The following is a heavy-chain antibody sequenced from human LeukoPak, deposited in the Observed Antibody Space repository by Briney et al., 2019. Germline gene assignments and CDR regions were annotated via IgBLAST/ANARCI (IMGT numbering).Heavy chain of an antibody. CDR3: ARSVRGDYVWGSYRQGFDY. V-gene: IGHV1-2*06. Sequence: ASVKVSCKASGYTFTGYYMHWVRQAPGQGLEWMGRINPNSGGTNYAQKFQGRVTMTRDTSLSTAYMELSRLRSDDPAVYYCARSVRGDYVWGSYRQGFDYWGQGTLVTVSS. J-gene: IGHJ4*02. CDR1: GYTFTGYY. CDR2: INPNSGGT. D-gene: IGHD3-16*02.